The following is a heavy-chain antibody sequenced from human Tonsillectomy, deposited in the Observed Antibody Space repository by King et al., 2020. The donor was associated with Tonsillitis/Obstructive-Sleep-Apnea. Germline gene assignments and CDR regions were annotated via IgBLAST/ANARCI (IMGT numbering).Heavy chain of an antibody. CDR1: GYTFTSYG. V-gene: IGHV1-18*01. Sequence: VQLVESGAEVKKPGASVKVSCKASGYTFTSYGITWLRQAPGQGLEWMGWIXXYNGXTYYAXKLQCRVIVTTDTSTSTVYMELRXLTXDDTAVYYCARGQQVLEWFGPREYMDVWGNGTTVTVSS. CDR3: ARGQQVLEWFGPREYMDV. D-gene: IGHD3-3*01. J-gene: IGHJ6*03. CDR2: IXXYNGXT.